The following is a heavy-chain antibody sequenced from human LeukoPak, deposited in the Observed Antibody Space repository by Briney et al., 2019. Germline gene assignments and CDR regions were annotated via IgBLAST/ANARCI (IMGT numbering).Heavy chain of an antibody. Sequence: GGSLRLFCTASGFTFDDHSMSWVRQAPGKGLEWVGFIRSKAYAGTTEYAASVKGRFTISRDDSKSIAYLQMNSLKTEDTAVYYCTRDGRPYYYGSGSRSWFDPWGQGTLVTVSS. CDR2: IRSKAYAGTT. J-gene: IGHJ5*02. D-gene: IGHD3-10*01. CDR3: TRDGRPYYYGSGSRSWFDP. CDR1: GFTFDDHS. V-gene: IGHV3-49*04.